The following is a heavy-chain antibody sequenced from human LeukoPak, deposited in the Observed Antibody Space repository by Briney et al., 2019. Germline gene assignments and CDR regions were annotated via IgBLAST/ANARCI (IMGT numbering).Heavy chain of an antibody. CDR2: TRNKANSYTT. CDR1: GFTLSDQY. V-gene: IGHV3-72*01. J-gene: IGHJ3*02. Sequence: PGGSLRLSCAASGFTLSDQYMDWVRQAPGKGLEWVGRTRNKANSYTTEYAASVRGRFSISRDDSKNSLYLQMNSLKTEDTAVYYCVRRTYAAFDNWGQGTMVTVFS. D-gene: IGHD2-8*01. CDR3: VRRTYAAFDN.